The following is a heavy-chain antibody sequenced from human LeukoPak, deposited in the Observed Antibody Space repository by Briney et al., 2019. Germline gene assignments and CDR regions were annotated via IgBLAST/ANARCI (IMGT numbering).Heavy chain of an antibody. J-gene: IGHJ4*02. CDR3: ARSFNHFDWLLWDY. Sequence: ASVKVSCKASGYTFTGYYMHWVRQAPGQGLEWMGWINPNSGGTNYAQKFDGRVTMTRDTSISTAYMELSRLRSDDTAVFYCARSFNHFDWLLWDYWGQGTLVTVSS. CDR2: INPNSGGT. V-gene: IGHV1-2*02. D-gene: IGHD3-9*01. CDR1: GYTFTGYY.